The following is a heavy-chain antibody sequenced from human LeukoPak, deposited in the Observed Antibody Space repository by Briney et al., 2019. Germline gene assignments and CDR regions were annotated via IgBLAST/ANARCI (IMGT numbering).Heavy chain of an antibody. J-gene: IGHJ4*02. CDR2: IIPMFRTP. CDR1: GGTLSSFA. V-gene: IGHV1-69*13. D-gene: IGHD3-10*01. Sequence: SVKVSCKSSGGTLSSFAITWVRQAPGQRLEWVGGIIPMFRTPTYAQKFRGRVTITADESTSTVYMELYSLRSEDTAVYYCARTYGEKFGEPTFDYWGQGTLVSVSS. CDR3: ARTYGEKFGEPTFDY.